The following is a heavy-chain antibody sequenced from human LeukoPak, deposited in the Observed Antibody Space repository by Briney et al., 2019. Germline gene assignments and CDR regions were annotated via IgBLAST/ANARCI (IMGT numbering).Heavy chain of an antibody. CDR3: ARDIGYQGELHKHDAFDI. J-gene: IGHJ3*02. CDR1: GYTFTGYY. V-gene: IGHV1-2*02. Sequence: ASVKVSCKASGYTFTGYYMHWVRQAPGQGLEWMGWINPNSGGTNYAQKFQGRVTMTRDTSISTAYMELSRLRSDDTAVYYCARDIGYQGELHKHDAFDIWGQGTMVTVSS. CDR2: INPNSGGT. D-gene: IGHD1-26*01.